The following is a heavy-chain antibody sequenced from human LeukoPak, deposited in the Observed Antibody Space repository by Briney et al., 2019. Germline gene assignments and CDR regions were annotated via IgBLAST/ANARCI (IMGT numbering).Heavy chain of an antibody. D-gene: IGHD3-10*01. Sequence: ASVKVPCKASGYIFANYGFAWVRQAPGQGLDWMGWINTYNGNTKYSQKLQGRVTVTTDTSTSTAYMELRSLASDDTAVYYCAREPISSGTYYPRSDYWGQGTLVTVSS. V-gene: IGHV1-18*01. J-gene: IGHJ4*02. CDR3: AREPISSGTYYPRSDY. CDR2: INTYNGNT. CDR1: GYIFANYG.